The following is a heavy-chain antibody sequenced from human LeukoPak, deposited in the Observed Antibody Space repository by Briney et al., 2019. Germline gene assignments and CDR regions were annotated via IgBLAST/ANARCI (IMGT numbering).Heavy chain of an antibody. CDR1: GFTFSSYA. Sequence: GGSLRLSCAASGFTFSSYAMHWVRQAPGKGLEWVAVISYDGSNKYYADSVKGRFTISRDNSKTTLYLQMNSLRAEDTAVYYCARAPLHSSSYPPWDYWGQGTLVTVSS. V-gene: IGHV3-30*04. CDR3: ARAPLHSSSYPPWDY. J-gene: IGHJ4*02. D-gene: IGHD3-22*01. CDR2: ISYDGSNK.